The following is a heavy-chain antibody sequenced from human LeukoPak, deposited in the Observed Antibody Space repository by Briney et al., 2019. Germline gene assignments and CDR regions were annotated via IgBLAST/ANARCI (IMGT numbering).Heavy chain of an antibody. Sequence: SETLSLTCTVSGGSISSYYWSWIQQPAGKEPEWLGRINIRGATLYNPSLKSRATMSLDTSKNEFSLILTSVTAADTALYYCARDPGATVGAFSFDYWGRGTLVTVSS. CDR1: GGSISSYY. CDR2: INIRGAT. CDR3: ARDPGATVGAFSFDY. D-gene: IGHD1-26*01. V-gene: IGHV4-4*07. J-gene: IGHJ4*02.